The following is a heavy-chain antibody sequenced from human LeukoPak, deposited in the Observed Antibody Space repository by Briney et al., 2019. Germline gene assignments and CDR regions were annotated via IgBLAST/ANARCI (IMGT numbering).Heavy chain of an antibody. CDR2: ISSSSSYI. CDR1: GFTLSSYS. J-gene: IGHJ4*02. CDR3: ARLGDGGAWSD. Sequence: GGSLRLSCAASGFTLSSYSMNWVRPAPGEGLEWVSSISSSSSYIYYADSVKGRFTISRDNAKNSLYLQMNSLRAEDTAVYYCARLGDGGAWSDWGQGTLVTVSS. D-gene: IGHD3-16*01. V-gene: IGHV3-21*01.